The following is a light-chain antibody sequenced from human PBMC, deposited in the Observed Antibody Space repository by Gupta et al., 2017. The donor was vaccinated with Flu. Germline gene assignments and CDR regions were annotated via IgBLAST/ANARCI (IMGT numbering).Light chain of an antibody. CDR3: HQNYSPPWA. V-gene: IGKV1-39*01. CDR2: GAS. J-gene: IGKJ1*01. Sequence: DIHVTQSPSYLSASVGDRVTITCRASQNIVDYLNWYQQKGGEAPKLLVYGASTLQGGVPPRFSGSRSGTTFTLAISSLESTDYASYYCHQNYSPPWAFGRGTRVDIK. CDR1: QNIVDY.